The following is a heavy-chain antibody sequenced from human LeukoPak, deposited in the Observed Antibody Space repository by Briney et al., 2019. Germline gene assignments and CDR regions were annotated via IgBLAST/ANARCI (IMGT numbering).Heavy chain of an antibody. V-gene: IGHV3-30*02. Sequence: PGGSLRLSCAASGFTFSSYGMHWVRQAPGKGLEWVAFIRYDGSNKYYADSVKGRFTISRDNSKNTLYLQMNSLRVEDTAVYYCAKHSPAPGSYRGGIDYWGQGTLVTVSS. D-gene: IGHD3-10*01. CDR3: AKHSPAPGSYRGGIDY. CDR2: IRYDGSNK. J-gene: IGHJ4*02. CDR1: GFTFSSYG.